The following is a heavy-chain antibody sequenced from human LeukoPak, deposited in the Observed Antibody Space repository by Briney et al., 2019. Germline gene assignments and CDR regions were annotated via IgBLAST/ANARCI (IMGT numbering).Heavy chain of an antibody. V-gene: IGHV1-69*06. J-gene: IGHJ4*02. Sequence: SVKVSCKASGGTFSSYAISWVRQAPGQGLEWMGGIIPIFGTANYAQKFQGRVTITADKSTSTAYMELSSLRSEDTAVYYCARRRMIDSSSWYYFDYWGQGTLVTVSS. D-gene: IGHD6-13*01. CDR2: IIPIFGTA. CDR1: GGTFSSYA. CDR3: ARRRMIDSSSWYYFDY.